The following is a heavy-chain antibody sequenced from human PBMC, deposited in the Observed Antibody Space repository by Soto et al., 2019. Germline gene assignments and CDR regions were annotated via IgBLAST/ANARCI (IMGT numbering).Heavy chain of an antibody. J-gene: IGHJ4*02. D-gene: IGHD4-17*01. Sequence: QVQLVESGGGVVQPGRSLRLSCAASGFTFSSYGMHWVRQAPGKGLEWVAVIWYDGSIKNYADSMKGRFTISRDNSKNTLYLQMNSLRAEDTAVYYCARTLDYDYGDLTEDYWGQGTLVTVSS. CDR1: GFTFSSYG. V-gene: IGHV3-33*01. CDR2: IWYDGSIK. CDR3: ARTLDYDYGDLTEDY.